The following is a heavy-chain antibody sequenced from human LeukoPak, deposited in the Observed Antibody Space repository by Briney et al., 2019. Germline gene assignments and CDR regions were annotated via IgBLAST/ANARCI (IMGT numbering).Heavy chain of an antibody. CDR2: ISAYNGNT. CDR1: GYTFTSYG. J-gene: IGHJ4*02. D-gene: IGHD6-19*01. CDR3: AREKSGYSSGWYYFY. Sequence: ASVKVSCKASGYTFTSYGISWVRQAPGQGLEWMGWISAYNGNTNYAQKLQGRVTTTTDTSTSTAYMELRSLRSDDTAVYYCAREKSGYSSGWYYFYWGQGTLVTVSS. V-gene: IGHV1-18*01.